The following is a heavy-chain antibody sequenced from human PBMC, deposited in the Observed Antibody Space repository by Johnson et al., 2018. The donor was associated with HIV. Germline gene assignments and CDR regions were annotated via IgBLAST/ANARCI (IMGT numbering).Heavy chain of an antibody. J-gene: IGHJ3*02. CDR1: GFTFSSYA. CDR3: AKEDPVRGYSGYVDAFDI. V-gene: IGHV3-30*04. CDR2: IWYDGINK. D-gene: IGHD5-12*01. Sequence: QVQLVESGGGVVQPGRSLSLSCAASGFTFSSYAMYWVRQAPGKGLEWVAVIWYDGINKYYAESVKGRFTISRDNSKNTLYLQMNSLRAEDTAVYYCAKEDPVRGYSGYVDAFDIWGQGTMVTVSS.